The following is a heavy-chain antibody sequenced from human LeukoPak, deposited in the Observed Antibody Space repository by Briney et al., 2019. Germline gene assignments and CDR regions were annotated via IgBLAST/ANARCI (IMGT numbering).Heavy chain of an antibody. V-gene: IGHV3-21*01. Sequence: SSSSYIYYADSVKGRFTISRDNAKNSLYLQMNSLRAEDTAVYYCARDRNPNYDILTPLGYYWGQGTLVTVSS. CDR3: ARDRNPNYDILTPLGYY. CDR2: SSSSYI. D-gene: IGHD3-9*01. J-gene: IGHJ4*02.